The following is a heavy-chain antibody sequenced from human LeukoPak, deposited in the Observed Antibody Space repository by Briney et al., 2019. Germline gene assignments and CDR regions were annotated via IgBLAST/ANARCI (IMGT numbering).Heavy chain of an antibody. CDR1: GFRFSDYA. CDR3: AKWVPRSLESIYGMDV. D-gene: IGHD3-3*01. J-gene: IGHJ6*02. Sequence: GGSLRLSCAASGFRFSDYAMNWVRQAPGKGLEWVSGMSGTGGTSYYADSAKGRFTISRDNSKSTLDLQMNSLRAEDTAVYYCAKWVPRSLESIYGMDVWGQGTTVIVSS. CDR2: MSGTGGTS. V-gene: IGHV3-23*01.